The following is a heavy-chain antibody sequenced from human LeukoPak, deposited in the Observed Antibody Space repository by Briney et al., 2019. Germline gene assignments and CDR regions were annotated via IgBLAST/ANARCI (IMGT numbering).Heavy chain of an antibody. V-gene: IGHV4-39*07. Sequence: SETLSLTCTVSGGSISSSSYYWGWIRQPPGKGLEWTGSIYYSGSTYYNPSLKSRVTISVDTSKNQFSLKLSSVTAADTAVYYCARTYYYDSSGPLAPSDYYYGMDVWGQGTTVTVSS. CDR3: ARTYYYDSSGPLAPSDYYYGMDV. CDR2: IYYSGST. D-gene: IGHD3-22*01. CDR1: GGSISSSSYY. J-gene: IGHJ6*02.